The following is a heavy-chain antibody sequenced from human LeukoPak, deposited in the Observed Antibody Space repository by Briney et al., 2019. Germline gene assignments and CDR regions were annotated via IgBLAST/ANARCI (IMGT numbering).Heavy chain of an antibody. Sequence: SETLSLTCAVSGGSISSSNWWSWVRPPPGKGLEWIGEIYHSGSTNYNPSLKSRVTISVDKSKNQFSLKLSSVTAADTAVYYCARADTDSSGWYEWFDPWGQGTLVTVSS. CDR3: ARADTDSSGWYEWFDP. CDR1: GGSISSSNW. D-gene: IGHD6-19*01. J-gene: IGHJ5*02. V-gene: IGHV4-4*02. CDR2: IYHSGST.